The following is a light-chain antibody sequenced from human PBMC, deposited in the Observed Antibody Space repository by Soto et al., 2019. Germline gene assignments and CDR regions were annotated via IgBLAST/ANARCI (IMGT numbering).Light chain of an antibody. CDR1: QSVSSY. V-gene: IGKV3-11*01. Sequence: EIVLTQSPATQSLSPGERATLSCRASQSVSSYLAWYQHKPGQAPRLLIYDASSRATGIPARFSGSGSGTDFTLAISSLEPEDFAVYYCQQRSNWPYTFGQGTRLEIK. CDR3: QQRSNWPYT. CDR2: DAS. J-gene: IGKJ2*01.